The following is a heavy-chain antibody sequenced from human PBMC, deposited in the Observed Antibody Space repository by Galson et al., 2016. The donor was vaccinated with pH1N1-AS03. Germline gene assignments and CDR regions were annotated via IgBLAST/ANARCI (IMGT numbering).Heavy chain of an antibody. V-gene: IGHV4-38-2*01. J-gene: IGHJ4*02. D-gene: IGHD2-2*01. CDR3: VRSDRVITASNTRPEGGDY. Sequence: LSLTCGVSGYSISRGYCWGWIRQAPGKGLEWVGSIYHTGTTYYNPSLKSRLTISMDTSKNQFSLNLSSVTAADTAVYYCVRSDRVITASNTRPEGGDYWGQGTLVTVSS. CDR2: IYHTGTT. CDR1: GYSISRGYC.